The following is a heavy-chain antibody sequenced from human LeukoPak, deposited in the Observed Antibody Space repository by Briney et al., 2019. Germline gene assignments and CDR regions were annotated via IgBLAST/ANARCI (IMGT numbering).Heavy chain of an antibody. CDR1: GGSISSGDYS. D-gene: IGHD6-13*01. J-gene: IGHJ4*02. V-gene: IGHV4-30-2*01. CDR3: ARARESMATAGSYFDY. CDR2: IYHTGNT. Sequence: SETLSLTCAVSGGSISSGDYSWSWVRQPPGNGLEWIGYIYHTGNTNYNPSLKSRVTISVARSKNQFSLRLSSVTAADTAVYYCARARESMATAGSYFDYWGQGTLVTVSS.